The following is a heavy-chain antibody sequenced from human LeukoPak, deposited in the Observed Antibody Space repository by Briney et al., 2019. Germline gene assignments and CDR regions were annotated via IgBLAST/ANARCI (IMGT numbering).Heavy chain of an antibody. D-gene: IGHD1-26*01. J-gene: IGHJ4*02. CDR1: GYSISSGYY. Sequence: SETLSLTCTVSGYSISSGYYWGWIRPPPGKGLEWIGSIYHSGSTYYNPSLKSRVTISVDTSKNQFSLKLSSVTAADTAVFYCARENSGSYREFDYWGQGTLVTVSS. V-gene: IGHV4-38-2*02. CDR2: IYHSGST. CDR3: ARENSGSYREFDY.